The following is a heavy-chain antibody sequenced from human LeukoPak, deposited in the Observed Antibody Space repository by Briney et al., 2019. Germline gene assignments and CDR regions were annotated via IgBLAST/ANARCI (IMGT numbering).Heavy chain of an antibody. V-gene: IGHV3-30*18. CDR1: GSTFSSYG. D-gene: IGHD3-22*01. Sequence: GGSLRLPCAASGSTFSSYGMHWVRQAPGKGLEWVAALSHDGNNEFYADSVKGRFTISRDNSKNTLYLQMNSLRAGDTAAFYCAKDNYYGSSAVIDYWGQGTLVTVSS. J-gene: IGHJ4*02. CDR3: AKDNYYGSSAVIDY. CDR2: LSHDGNNE.